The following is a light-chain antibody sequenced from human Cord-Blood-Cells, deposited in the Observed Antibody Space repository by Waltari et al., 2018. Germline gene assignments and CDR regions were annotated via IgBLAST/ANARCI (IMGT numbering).Light chain of an antibody. CDR2: DVS. CDR1: SSDVGGYNY. J-gene: IGLJ1*01. CDR3: CSYTSSSTYV. V-gene: IGLV2-14*01. Sequence: QSALTQPASVSGSPGQSITISCTGTSSDVGGYNYVSWYQQHPGKAPKLMIYDVSNRPSGLSNRFSGSRSGNTASLTISGLQAEDEADYYCCSYTSSSTYVFGTGTKVTVL.